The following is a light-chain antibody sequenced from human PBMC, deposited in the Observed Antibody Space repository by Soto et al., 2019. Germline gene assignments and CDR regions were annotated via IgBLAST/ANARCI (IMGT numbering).Light chain of an antibody. J-gene: IGLJ1*01. CDR3: SSYTGSSTYV. CDR2: EVS. CDR1: SSDVGGYNY. Sequence: LTQPASVSGSPGQSITISCTGTSSDVGGYNYVSWYQHHPGKAPKLMIYEVSNRPSGLSNRFSGSKSGNTASLTISGLQAEDEADYYCSSYTGSSTYVFGTGTKGTVL. V-gene: IGLV2-14*01.